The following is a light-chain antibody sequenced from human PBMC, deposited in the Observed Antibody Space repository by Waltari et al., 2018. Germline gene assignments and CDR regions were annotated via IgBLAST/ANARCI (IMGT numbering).Light chain of an antibody. Sequence: QSVLTQPPSVSGAPGQRVPISCTGSSSNIGAGYDVHGYQQLPGTAPHLLIYGNSNRPSGVPDRLSGSKPGTSASLAITGLQAEDEADYYCQSYDSSLSGVVFGGGTKLTVL. CDR3: QSYDSSLSGVV. V-gene: IGLV1-40*01. CDR2: GNS. J-gene: IGLJ2*01. CDR1: SSNIGAGYD.